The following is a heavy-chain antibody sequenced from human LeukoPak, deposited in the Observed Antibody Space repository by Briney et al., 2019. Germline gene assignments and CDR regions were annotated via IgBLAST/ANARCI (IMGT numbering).Heavy chain of an antibody. Sequence: SETLSLTCAVYGGSFSGYYWSWIRQPPGKGLEWIGEINHSGSTNYNPSLKSRVTISVDTSKNQFSLKLSSVTAADTAVYYCARVPATATKGRFYYMDVWGKGTTVSVSS. CDR2: INHSGST. D-gene: IGHD2-15*01. J-gene: IGHJ6*03. CDR1: GGSFSGYY. CDR3: ARVPATATKGRFYYMDV. V-gene: IGHV4-34*01.